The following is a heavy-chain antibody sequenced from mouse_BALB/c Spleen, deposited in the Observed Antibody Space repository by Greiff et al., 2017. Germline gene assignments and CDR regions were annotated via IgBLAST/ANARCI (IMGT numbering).Heavy chain of an antibody. Sequence: EVHLVESGGGLVQPGGSLKLSCAASGFTFSSYGMSWVRQTPDKRLELVATINSNGGSTYYPDSVKGRFTISRDNAKNTLYLQMSSLKSEDTAMYYCAPVWDYYAMDYWGQGTSVTVSS. CDR3: APVWDYYAMDY. CDR2: INSNGGST. J-gene: IGHJ4*01. V-gene: IGHV5-6-3*01. CDR1: GFTFSSYG.